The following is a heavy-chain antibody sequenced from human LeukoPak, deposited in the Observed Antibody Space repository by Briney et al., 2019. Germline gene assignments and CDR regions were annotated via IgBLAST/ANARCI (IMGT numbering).Heavy chain of an antibody. CDR1: GFTSRSYE. Sequence: GGSLRLSCAAPGFTSRSYEMNWVRQAPGKGLGWVSYISSIGSTIYYADSVKGRFTISRDNSKNTLYLQMNSLRVEETAVYYCAREKAKALDYWGQGTLVTVSS. V-gene: IGHV3-48*03. CDR3: AREKAKALDY. J-gene: IGHJ4*02. CDR2: ISSIGSTI.